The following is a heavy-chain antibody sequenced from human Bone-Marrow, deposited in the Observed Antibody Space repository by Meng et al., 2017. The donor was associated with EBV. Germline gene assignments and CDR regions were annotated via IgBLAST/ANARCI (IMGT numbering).Heavy chain of an antibody. CDR2: IYHSGNT. J-gene: IGHJ4*02. CDR1: GAPSSSRNW. V-gene: IGHV4-4*02. D-gene: IGHD3-3*01. Sequence: VHVQGAGPAVVTPAPTLYLSVASSGAPSSSRNWCTWVRQPPGKGLEWIGEIYHSGNTTYNPSLKSRVTISVDKSKNQFSLKLSSVTAADTAVYYCATRMTIFGVAPFGYWGQGTLATVSS. CDR3: ATRMTIFGVAPFGY.